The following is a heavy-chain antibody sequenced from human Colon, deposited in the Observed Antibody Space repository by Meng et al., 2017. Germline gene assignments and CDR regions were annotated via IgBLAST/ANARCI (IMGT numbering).Heavy chain of an antibody. CDR3: ARISERMYRTGDP. J-gene: IGHJ5*02. V-gene: IGHV1-8*01. CDR2: MNPKSGDT. Sequence: QVQLVQSGAEVKKPGASVKVSCKTSGYTFANYDIKWVRQAPGQGLEWMGWMNPKSGDTGYAQRFQGRITMTWDTSISTAYLELSGLTYEDTAIYYCARISERMYRTGDPWGQGTLITVSS. CDR1: GYTFANYD. D-gene: IGHD3/OR15-3a*01.